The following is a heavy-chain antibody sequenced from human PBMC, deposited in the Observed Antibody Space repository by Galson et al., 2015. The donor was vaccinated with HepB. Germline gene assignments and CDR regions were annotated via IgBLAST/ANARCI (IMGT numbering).Heavy chain of an antibody. J-gene: IGHJ6*02. Sequence: SLRLSCAASGFTFSSYSMNWVRQAPGKGLEWVSSISSSSSYIYYADSVKGRFTISRDNAKNSLYLQMNSLRAEDTAVYYCARGGSPADYWGMTTLYYYYYGMDVWGQGTTVTVSS. V-gene: IGHV3-21*01. CDR2: ISSSSSYI. CDR1: GFTFSSYS. D-gene: IGHD7-27*01. CDR3: ARGGSPADYWGMTTLYYYYYGMDV.